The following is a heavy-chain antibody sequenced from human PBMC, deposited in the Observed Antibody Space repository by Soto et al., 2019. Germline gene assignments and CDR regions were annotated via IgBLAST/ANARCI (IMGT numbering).Heavy chain of an antibody. CDR3: ARGHQHGGNSDAFDI. Sequence: ASVKVSCKVSGYTLTELSMHWVRQAPGKGLEWMGGFDPEDGETIYAQKFQGRVTMTEDTSTDTAYMELSSLRSQDTAVYFCARGHQHGGNSDAFDIWGQGTMVTVSS. D-gene: IGHD2-21*02. V-gene: IGHV1-24*01. CDR2: FDPEDGET. CDR1: GYTLTELS. J-gene: IGHJ3*02.